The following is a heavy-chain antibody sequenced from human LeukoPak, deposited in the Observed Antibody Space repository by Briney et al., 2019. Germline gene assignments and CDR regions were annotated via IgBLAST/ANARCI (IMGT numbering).Heavy chain of an antibody. D-gene: IGHD6-13*01. CDR1: GGSISSSSYY. CDR2: IYYSGST. Sequence: SETLSLTCTVSGGSISSSSYYWGWIRQPPGKGLEWIGSIYYSGSTYYNPSLKSRVTISVDTSKNQFSLKLSSVTAADTAVYYRARGGAAAGTGGGYGMDVWGQGTTVTVSS. J-gene: IGHJ6*02. CDR3: ARGGAAAGTGGGYGMDV. V-gene: IGHV4-39*01.